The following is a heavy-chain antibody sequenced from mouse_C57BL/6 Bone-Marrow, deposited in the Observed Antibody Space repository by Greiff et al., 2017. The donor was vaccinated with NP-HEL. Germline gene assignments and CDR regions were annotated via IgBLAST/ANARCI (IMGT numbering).Heavy chain of an antibody. CDR1: GYTFTDYE. Sequence: QVQLKESGAELVRPGASVTLSCKASGYTFTDYEMHWVKQTPVHGLEWIGAIDPETGGTAYNQKFTGKAILTADKSSSTAYMELRSLTSEDSAVYYCTRSITTVVGGAGVDVWGTGTTGTVSS. V-gene: IGHV1-15*01. J-gene: IGHJ1*03. D-gene: IGHD1-1*01. CDR2: IDPETGGT. CDR3: TRSITTVVGGAGVDV.